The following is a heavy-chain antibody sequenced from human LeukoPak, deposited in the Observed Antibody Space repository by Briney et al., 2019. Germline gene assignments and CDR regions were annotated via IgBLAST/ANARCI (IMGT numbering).Heavy chain of an antibody. CDR1: GGTFSSYT. D-gene: IGHD3-22*01. CDR3: ARARQPYYYDSSGPYPIDAFDI. CDR2: IIPILGIA. Sequence: ASVKVSCKASGGTFSSYTISWVRQAPGQGLEWMGRIIPILGIANYAQKFQGRVTITADKSTSTAYMELSSLRSEDTAVYYCARARQPYYYDSSGPYPIDAFDIWGQGTMVTVSS. J-gene: IGHJ3*02. V-gene: IGHV1-69*02.